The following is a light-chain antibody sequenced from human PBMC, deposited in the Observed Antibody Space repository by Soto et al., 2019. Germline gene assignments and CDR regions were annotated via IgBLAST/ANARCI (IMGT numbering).Light chain of an antibody. CDR2: RNN. CDR1: SSNIGSNY. V-gene: IGLV1-47*01. J-gene: IGLJ1*01. CDR3: AAWDDSLSGHYV. Sequence: SVTISCSGSSSNIGSNYVYWYQQLPGTAPKLLIYRNNQRPSGVPDRFSGSKSGTSASLAISGLRSEDEADYYCAAWDDSLSGHYVFGTGTKVTV.